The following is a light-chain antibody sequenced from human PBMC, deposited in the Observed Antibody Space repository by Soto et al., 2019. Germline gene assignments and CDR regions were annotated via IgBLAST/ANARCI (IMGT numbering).Light chain of an antibody. V-gene: IGKV3-11*01. CDR2: DAS. J-gene: IGKJ2*02. CDR3: HQRSKGPRT. Sequence: EIVLTQSPDIMSLSPGDRATLSCRASQTVSNYLAWYQQRPGQAPRLLIYDASKRATDIPARFSGSGAGTDFTLTISSLEPEDFAVYYCHQRSKGPRTFGQGTNLEIK. CDR1: QTVSNY.